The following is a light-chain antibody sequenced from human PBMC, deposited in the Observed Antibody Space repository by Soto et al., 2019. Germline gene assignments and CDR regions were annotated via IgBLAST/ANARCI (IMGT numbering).Light chain of an antibody. V-gene: IGLV1-47*01. CDR3: ASWDDSLSGVV. CDR2: RNN. CDR1: TSNLGNKF. Sequence: QSVLTQPPSASGTPGQRVTISCSGSTSNLGNKFIYLYQQLPGAAPKLLISRNNQRPSGVPDRFSCSKSGTSASLAISGLRSEDEAVYHCASWDDSLSGVVFGGGTKVTVL. J-gene: IGLJ3*02.